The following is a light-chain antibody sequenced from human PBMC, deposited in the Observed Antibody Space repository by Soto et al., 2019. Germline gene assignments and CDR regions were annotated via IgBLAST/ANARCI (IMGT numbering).Light chain of an antibody. CDR3: QQYNKWPPIT. V-gene: IGKV3-15*01. CDR2: DTS. Sequence: EIVMTQSPATLSLSPGERATLSCRASQSVGIKLAWYQQKPGQAPRLLIYDTSTRATGIPARFSGSGSGTEFTLTISSLQSEDFAIYYCQQYNKWPPITCGQGTRLEIK. CDR1: QSVGIK. J-gene: IGKJ5*01.